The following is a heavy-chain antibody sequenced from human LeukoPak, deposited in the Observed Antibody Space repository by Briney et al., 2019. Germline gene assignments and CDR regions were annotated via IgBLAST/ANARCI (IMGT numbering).Heavy chain of an antibody. D-gene: IGHD3-22*01. CDR2: IYYSGST. CDR3: AREADYYDSSGYYGNYYYYMDV. Sequence: PSETLSLTCTVSGGSLSSYYWSWIRQPPGRGLEWIGYIYYSGSTNYNPSLKSRVTISVDTSKNQFSLMLTSVTAADTAVYYCAREADYYDSSGYYGNYYYYMDVWGKGTTVTVSS. CDR1: GGSLSSYY. J-gene: IGHJ6*03. V-gene: IGHV4-59*01.